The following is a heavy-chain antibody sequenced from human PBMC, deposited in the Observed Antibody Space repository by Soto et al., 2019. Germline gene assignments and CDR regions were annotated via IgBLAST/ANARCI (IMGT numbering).Heavy chain of an antibody. CDR3: ARTTFHFVVLDD. D-gene: IGHD4-17*01. J-gene: IGHJ4*02. Sequence: QVQLQESGPGLVKPSQTLSLTCTVSGGSISSGGYYWSWIRQRPGKGLEWIGYINDSGSTDYNPSRKIRITLSVDTCTNQFALKMSSVTDADTDVYYCARTTFHFVVLDDWGQGTMVTVSS. CDR1: GGSISSGGYY. V-gene: IGHV4-31*03. CDR2: INDSGST.